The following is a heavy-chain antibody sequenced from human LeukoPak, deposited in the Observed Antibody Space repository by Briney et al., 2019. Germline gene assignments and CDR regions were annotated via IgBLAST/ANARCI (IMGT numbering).Heavy chain of an antibody. Sequence: GASVKVSCKASGYTFTGYYMHWVRQAPGQGLEWMGWINPNSGGTNYAQKFQGRVTMTRDTSISTAYMELSRLRSDDTAVYYCARDASMGRAYYDFWSGSPFDIWGQGTMVTVSS. D-gene: IGHD3-3*01. CDR2: INPNSGGT. J-gene: IGHJ3*02. CDR1: GYTFTGYY. V-gene: IGHV1-2*02. CDR3: ARDASMGRAYYDFWSGSPFDI.